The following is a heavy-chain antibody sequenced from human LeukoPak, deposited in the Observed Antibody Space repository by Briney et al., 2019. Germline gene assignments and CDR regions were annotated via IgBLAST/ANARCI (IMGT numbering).Heavy chain of an antibody. CDR2: ITTYT. V-gene: IGHV3-11*05. D-gene: IGHD1-26*01. Sequence: GGSLRLSCAASGFTFSDYYMSWIRQAPGKGLEWLSYITTYTTYADSVKGRFTISRDNAKNSLDLQMDSLRAEDTAVYYCARAGGSYTFDYWGQGTLVTVSS. CDR1: GFTFSDYY. J-gene: IGHJ4*02. CDR3: ARAGGSYTFDY.